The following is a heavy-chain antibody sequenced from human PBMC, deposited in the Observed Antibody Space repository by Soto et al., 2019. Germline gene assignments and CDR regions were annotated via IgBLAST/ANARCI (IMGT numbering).Heavy chain of an antibody. V-gene: IGHV4-34*01. Sequence: SETLSLTCAVYGGSFSGYYWSWIRQPPGKGLEWIGEINHSGSTNYNPSLKSRVTISVDTSKNQFSLKLSSVTAADTAVYYCARRPVVPAAMWSNWFDPWGQGTLVTVSS. CDR3: ARRPVVPAAMWSNWFDP. CDR1: GGSFSGYY. D-gene: IGHD2-2*01. CDR2: INHSGST. J-gene: IGHJ5*02.